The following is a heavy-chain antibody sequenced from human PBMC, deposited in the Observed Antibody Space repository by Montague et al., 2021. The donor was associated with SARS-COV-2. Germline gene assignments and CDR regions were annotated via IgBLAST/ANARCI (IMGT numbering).Heavy chain of an antibody. V-gene: IGHV3-23*03. D-gene: IGHD2-15*01. CDR3: AKCTPEAAPEN. J-gene: IGHJ4*02. CDR1: GFTVRSYA. Sequence: SLSLSWSASGFTVRSYAMSWVRQASGKGLEWVSLIYSGDITTYHADSVKGRFTISRDNSKNTLYLQMDSLRVEDTAVYYCAKCTPEAAPENWGQGTLVTVSS. CDR2: IYSGDITT.